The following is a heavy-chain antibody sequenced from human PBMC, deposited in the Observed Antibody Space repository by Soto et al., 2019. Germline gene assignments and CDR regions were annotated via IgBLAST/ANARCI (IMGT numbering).Heavy chain of an antibody. CDR1: GYTFTSYY. CDR3: ARDLYCGGDCYSDFDY. V-gene: IGHV1-46*01. D-gene: IGHD2-21*02. Sequence: ASVKVSCKASGYTFTSYYVHWVRQAPGQGLEWMGIINPSGGSTSYAQKFQGRVTMTRDTSTSTVYMELSSLRSEDTAVYYCARDLYCGGDCYSDFDYWGQGTLVTVSS. J-gene: IGHJ4*02. CDR2: INPSGGST.